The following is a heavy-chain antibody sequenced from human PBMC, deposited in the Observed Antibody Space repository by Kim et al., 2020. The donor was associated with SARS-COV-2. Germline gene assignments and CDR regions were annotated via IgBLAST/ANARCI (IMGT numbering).Heavy chain of an antibody. D-gene: IGHD3-10*01. CDR1: GYTLTESP. CDR3: STEGCQWFGECPFNF. CDR2: FDPADGET. J-gene: IGHJ4*02. Sequence: ASVKVSCKVSGYTLTESPMPWVRQAPGKGLEWMGGFDPADGETIYAQKFQGRVTLSEDTSTGTAYMELSSLRSEDTAVYYCSTEGCQWFGECPFNFWGQGTLVTVAS. V-gene: IGHV1-24*01.